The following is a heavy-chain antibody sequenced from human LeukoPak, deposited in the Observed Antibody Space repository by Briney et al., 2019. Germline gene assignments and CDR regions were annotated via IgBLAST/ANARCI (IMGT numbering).Heavy chain of an antibody. CDR1: GYTFTGYH. CDR2: INPNSGGT. J-gene: IGHJ4*02. D-gene: IGHD3-3*01. CDR3: ARPYDFWSGYYYFDY. Sequence: ASVKVSCKASGYTFTGYHMHWVRQAPGQGLEWMGWINPNSGGTNYAQKFQGRVTMTRDTSISTAYMELSRLRSDDTAVYYCARPYDFWSGYYYFDYWGQGTLVTVSS. V-gene: IGHV1-2*02.